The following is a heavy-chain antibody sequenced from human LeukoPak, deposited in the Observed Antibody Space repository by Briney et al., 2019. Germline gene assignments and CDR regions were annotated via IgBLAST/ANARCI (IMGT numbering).Heavy chain of an antibody. Sequence: GGSLRLSCAASGFTFSSYSMNWVRQAPGKGLEWVSSISSSSSYIYYADSVKGRFTISRDNAKNSLYLQMNSLRAEDTAVYYCARDLEHIVVVTAGSYYYYGMDVWGQGTTDTVSS. J-gene: IGHJ6*02. CDR1: GFTFSSYS. CDR3: ARDLEHIVVVTAGSYYYYGMDV. V-gene: IGHV3-21*01. CDR2: ISSSSSYI. D-gene: IGHD2-21*02.